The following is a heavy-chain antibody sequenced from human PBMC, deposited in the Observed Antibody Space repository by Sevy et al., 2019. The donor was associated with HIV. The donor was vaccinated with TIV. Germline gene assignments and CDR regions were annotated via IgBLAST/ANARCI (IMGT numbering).Heavy chain of an antibody. J-gene: IGHJ4*02. D-gene: IGHD6-19*01. CDR3: AREDIRVAGIGYYFHS. CDR1: GFRFSDYS. V-gene: IGHV3-33*08. CDR2: IWYDGTNK. Sequence: GGSLRLSCAASGFRFSDYSMHWVRQAPGKGLEWVAVIWYDGTNKEYADSVKGRFTISRDNSKNTLYLQMNSLRAEDTAVYYCAREDIRVAGIGYYFHSWGQGTLVTVSS.